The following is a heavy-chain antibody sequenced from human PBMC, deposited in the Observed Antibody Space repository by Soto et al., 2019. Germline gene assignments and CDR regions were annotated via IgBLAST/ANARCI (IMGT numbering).Heavy chain of an antibody. V-gene: IGHV3-30*18. Sequence: GGSLRLSCAGSGFTFRWFGMNWVRQAPGKGLEWVARISNDGSNEYYVDSVKGRFTISRDNSKNTMYLQMDSLRAEDTAVYYCAKGEVRGIIPSYFDYWGLGTLVTVSS. D-gene: IGHD3-10*01. CDR3: AKGEVRGIIPSYFDY. CDR2: ISNDGSNE. J-gene: IGHJ4*02. CDR1: GFTFRWFG.